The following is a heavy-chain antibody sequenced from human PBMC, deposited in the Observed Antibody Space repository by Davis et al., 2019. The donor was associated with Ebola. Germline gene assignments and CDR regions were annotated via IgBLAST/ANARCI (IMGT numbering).Heavy chain of an antibody. D-gene: IGHD3-22*01. Sequence: GSLRLSCTLSGGSISSYYWSWIRQPPGKGLEWIGYIYYSGSTNYNPSLKSRVTISVDTSKNQFSLKLSSVTAADTAVHYCARGDSYYDPSGYYAGPEAPDPWGQGTLVTVSS. V-gene: IGHV4-59*12. CDR2: IYYSGST. J-gene: IGHJ5*02. CDR1: GGSISSYY. CDR3: ARGDSYYDPSGYYAGPEAPDP.